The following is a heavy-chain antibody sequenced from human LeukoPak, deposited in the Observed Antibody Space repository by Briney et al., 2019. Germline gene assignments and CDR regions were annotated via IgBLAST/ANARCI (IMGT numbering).Heavy chain of an antibody. Sequence: GSSVKVSCKASGGTFSSYAISWVRQAPGQGLEWMGGITPIFGTANYAQKFQGRVTITTDESTSTAYMELSSLRSEDTAVYYCARSRYCSGGSCPGDAFDIWGQGTMVTVSS. J-gene: IGHJ3*02. V-gene: IGHV1-69*05. CDR1: GGTFSSYA. D-gene: IGHD2-15*01. CDR2: ITPIFGTA. CDR3: ARSRYCSGGSCPGDAFDI.